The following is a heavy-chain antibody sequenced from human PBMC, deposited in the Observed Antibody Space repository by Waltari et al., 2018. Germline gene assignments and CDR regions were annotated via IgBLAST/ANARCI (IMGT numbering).Heavy chain of an antibody. CDR3: ARTTGLRGGGYAFDI. V-gene: IGHV4-31*03. J-gene: IGHJ3*02. D-gene: IGHD4-17*01. CDR1: GCSISSGGYY. CDR2: IYFSGST. Sequence: QVQLQESGPGLVKPSQTLSLTCTVSGCSISSGGYYWSWIRQHPGKGLEWIGYIYFSGSTYYNPPLKSSVPILVDISKTPFSLNLSSVTPADPAVYFCARTTGLRGGGYAFDIWGQGTMVTVSS.